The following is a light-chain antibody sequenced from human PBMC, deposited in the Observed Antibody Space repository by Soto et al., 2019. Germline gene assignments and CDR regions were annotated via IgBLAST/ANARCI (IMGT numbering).Light chain of an antibody. CDR2: DIS. Sequence: EVVMTQSPATLSVSPGERATLSCRASQTVSRNLAWYQQRPGQAPRLLIYDISNRATGVPARFSGSGSETEFTLTIRSLQSEDFAVYFCQQYNNWPSFGKGTRLDI. V-gene: IGKV3-15*01. CDR1: QTVSRN. J-gene: IGKJ5*01. CDR3: QQYNNWPS.